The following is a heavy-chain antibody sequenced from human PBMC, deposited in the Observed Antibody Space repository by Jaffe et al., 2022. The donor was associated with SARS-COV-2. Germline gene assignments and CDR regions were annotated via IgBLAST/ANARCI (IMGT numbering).Heavy chain of an antibody. CDR3: ARDSGYFGSGTYYIQPFDM. CDR2: ISSSGTTI. Sequence: QVQLVESGGGLVKPGGSLRLSCAASGFTFSDYYMSWIRQAPGKGLEWVSHISSSGTTISYADSVKGRFTISRDNAKNSLYLQMNSLRAEDTAVYFCARDSGYFGSGTYYIQPFDMWGQGTMVTVSS. V-gene: IGHV3-11*01. CDR1: GFTFSDYY. J-gene: IGHJ3*02. D-gene: IGHD3-10*01.